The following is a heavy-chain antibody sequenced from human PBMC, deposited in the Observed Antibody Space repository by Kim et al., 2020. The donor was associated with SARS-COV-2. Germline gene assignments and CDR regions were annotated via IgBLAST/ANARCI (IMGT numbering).Heavy chain of an antibody. D-gene: IGHD6-19*01. CDR3: ARDHSPRGWNGMDV. Sequence: GGSLRLSCAASGFTFSSYWMSWVRQAPGKGLEWVANIKQDGSEKYYVDSVKGRFTISRDDAKNSLYLQMNSLRAEDTAVYYCARDHSPRGWNGMDVWGQGTTVTVSS. CDR2: IKQDGSEK. CDR1: GFTFSSYW. J-gene: IGHJ6*02. V-gene: IGHV3-7*03.